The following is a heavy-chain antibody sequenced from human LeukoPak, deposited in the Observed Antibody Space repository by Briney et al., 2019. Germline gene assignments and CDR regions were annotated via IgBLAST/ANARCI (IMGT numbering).Heavy chain of an antibody. CDR3: ARDAKSEGDMGISSLDV. CDR1: GYTFTSYA. CDR2: INAGNGNT. Sequence: ASVKVSCKASGYTFTSYAMHWVRQAPGQRLEWVGWINAGNGNTKYSQKFQGRVTITRDTSASTAYMELSSLRSEDTAVYYCARDAKSEGDMGISSLDVWGQGTLVTVSS. J-gene: IGHJ3*01. V-gene: IGHV1-3*01. D-gene: IGHD3-16*01.